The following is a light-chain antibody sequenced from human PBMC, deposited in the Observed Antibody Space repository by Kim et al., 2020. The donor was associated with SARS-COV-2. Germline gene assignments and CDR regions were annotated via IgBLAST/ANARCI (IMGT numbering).Light chain of an antibody. J-gene: IGKJ5*01. V-gene: IGKV1-16*02. Sequence: DIQMTQFPSSLSASVGDRVTITCRASQDIRNSLAWFQKKPGKAPKSLIYASSTLHSGVPSKFSGSGSGTEFTLTITSLQPEDFATYYCQQYKSFPITFGQGTRLEIK. CDR3: QQYKSFPIT. CDR1: QDIRNS. CDR2: ASS.